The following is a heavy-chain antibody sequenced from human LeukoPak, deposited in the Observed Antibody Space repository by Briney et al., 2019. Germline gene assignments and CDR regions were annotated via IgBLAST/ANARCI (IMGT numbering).Heavy chain of an antibody. CDR2: ITSSSSTI. CDR1: GFTFSDYY. Sequence: GGSLRLSCAASGFTFSDYYMSWIRQAPGKGLEWVSYITSSSSTIYYADSVKGRFTISRDNAKNSLYLQMNSLRAEDTAVYYCARRIQAPYYYGSGSSNYYYGMDVWGQGTTVTVSS. J-gene: IGHJ6*02. D-gene: IGHD3-10*01. V-gene: IGHV3-11*04. CDR3: ARRIQAPYYYGSGSSNYYYGMDV.